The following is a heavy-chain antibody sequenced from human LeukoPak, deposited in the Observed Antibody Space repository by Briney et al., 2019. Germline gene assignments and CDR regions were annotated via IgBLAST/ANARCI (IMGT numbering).Heavy chain of an antibody. J-gene: IGHJ4*02. V-gene: IGHV4-61*02. CDR1: GGSINSGSYY. CDR3: ARGRMVATAFDY. Sequence: PTETLSLTCAVSGGSINSGSYYWSWIRQPAGKGLEWIGRIYASGSTHYNPSLKSRVTISVDTSKNQFSLRLSSVTAANTAVYYCARGRMVATAFDYWGQGTLVTVSS. D-gene: IGHD6-13*01. CDR2: IYASGST.